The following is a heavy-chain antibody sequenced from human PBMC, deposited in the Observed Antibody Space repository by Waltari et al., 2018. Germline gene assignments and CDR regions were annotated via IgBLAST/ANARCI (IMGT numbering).Heavy chain of an antibody. Sequence: QVQLVQSGAEVKKPGSSVKVSCKASGGTFSSYSISWVRQAPGQGLEWMGGISPILGTANYAQKFQGIVTITADESTSTAYMELSSLRSEDTAVYYCARDLPRPITMIHLDAFDIWGQGTMVTVSS. CDR1: GGTFSSYS. CDR3: ARDLPRPITMIHLDAFDI. J-gene: IGHJ3*02. D-gene: IGHD3-22*01. V-gene: IGHV1-69*12. CDR2: ISPILGTA.